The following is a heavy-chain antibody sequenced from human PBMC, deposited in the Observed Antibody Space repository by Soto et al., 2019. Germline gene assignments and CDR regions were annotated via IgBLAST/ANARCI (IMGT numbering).Heavy chain of an antibody. CDR3: ARKNCSSTGCLSYGMDV. Sequence: SVKVSCKASGGTFSSYAISWVRQAPGQGLEWMGGIIPIFGTANYAQKFQGRVTITADKSTSTAFTELSSLRSEDPAVYYCARKNCSSTGCLSYGMDVWGQGTTVTVSS. V-gene: IGHV1-69*06. CDR1: GGTFSSYA. J-gene: IGHJ6*02. D-gene: IGHD2-2*01. CDR2: IIPIFGTA.